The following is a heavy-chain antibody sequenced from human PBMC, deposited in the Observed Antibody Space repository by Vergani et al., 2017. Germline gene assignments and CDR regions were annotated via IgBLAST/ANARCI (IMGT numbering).Heavy chain of an antibody. D-gene: IGHD2-2*01. J-gene: IGHJ4*02. V-gene: IGHV4-39*01. CDR1: GGSISSSSYY. CDR3: ARRRGYCSSTSCYAAYYFDY. CDR2: IYYSGST. Sequence: QLQLQESGPGLVKPSETLSLTCTVSGGSISSSSYYWGWIRQPPGKGLEWIGSIYYSGSTYYNPSPKSRVTISVDTSKNQFSLKLSSVTAADTAVYYCARRRGYCSSTSCYAAYYFDYWGQGTLVTVSS.